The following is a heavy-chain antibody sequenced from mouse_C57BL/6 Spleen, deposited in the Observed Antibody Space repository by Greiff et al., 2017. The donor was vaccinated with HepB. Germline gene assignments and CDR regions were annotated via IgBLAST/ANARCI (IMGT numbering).Heavy chain of an antibody. J-gene: IGHJ1*03. CDR2: IDPEDGET. CDR3: ATTVVDRYFDV. CDR1: GFNIKDYY. D-gene: IGHD1-1*01. V-gene: IGHV14-2*01. Sequence: DVKLVESGAELVKPGASVKLSCTASGFNIKDYYMHWVKQRTEQGLEWIGRIDPEDGETKYAPKFQGKATITADTSSNTAYLQLSSLTSEDTAVYYCATTVVDRYFDVWGTGTTVTVSS.